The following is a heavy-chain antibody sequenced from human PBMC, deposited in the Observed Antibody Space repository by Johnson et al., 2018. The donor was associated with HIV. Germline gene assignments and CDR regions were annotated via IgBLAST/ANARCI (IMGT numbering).Heavy chain of an antibody. V-gene: IGHV3-66*04. CDR3: AKPKTGIDAFDI. CDR2: ISSGGDT. J-gene: IGHJ3*02. Sequence: VYLVESGGGLVQPGGSLTLSCAAPGFSVSSYYMTWVRQAPGKGLDWVSVISSGGDTYYADSVRGRFSISRDNSKNTLYLQMNRLRADDTAVYYCAKPKTGIDAFDIWGQGTMVTVSS. D-gene: IGHD3-10*01. CDR1: GFSVSSYY.